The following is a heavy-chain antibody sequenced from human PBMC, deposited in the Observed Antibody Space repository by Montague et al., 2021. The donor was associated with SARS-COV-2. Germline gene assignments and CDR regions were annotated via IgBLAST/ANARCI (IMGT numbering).Heavy chain of an antibody. Sequence: SETLPLTCTVSNYSVSSGYYWGWIRQFPGKGLEWIGFKFHSGSTYYNPSLQSRVITSVDTSKNQVSLKLRSVSAADTAVYYCARGVVGPTVLFLEYWGQGILVAVSS. J-gene: IGHJ4*02. CDR2: KFHSGST. V-gene: IGHV4-38-2*02. D-gene: IGHD1-26*01. CDR1: NYSVSSGYY. CDR3: ARGVVGPTVLFLEY.